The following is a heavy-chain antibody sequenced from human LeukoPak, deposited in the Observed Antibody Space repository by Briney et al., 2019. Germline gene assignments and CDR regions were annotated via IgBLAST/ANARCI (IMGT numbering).Heavy chain of an antibody. V-gene: IGHV4-34*01. J-gene: IGHJ4*02. CDR3: ARGPYDFWSGYPTHFDY. CDR2: INHSGST. CDR1: GGSFSGYY. D-gene: IGHD3-3*01. Sequence: SETLSPTCAVYGGSFSGYYWSWIRQPPGKGLEWIGEINHSGSTNYNPSLKSRVTISVDTSKNQFSLKLSSVTAADTAVYYCARGPYDFWSGYPTHFDYWGQGTLVTVSS.